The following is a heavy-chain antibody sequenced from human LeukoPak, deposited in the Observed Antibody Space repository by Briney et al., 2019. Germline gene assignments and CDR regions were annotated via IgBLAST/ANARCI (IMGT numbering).Heavy chain of an antibody. J-gene: IGHJ4*02. CDR3: ARAGTTLLLDY. D-gene: IGHD4-11*01. CDR2: ISAYNGNT. V-gene: IGHV1-18*01. Sequence: ASVKVSCKASGYTFTNYGISWVRQAPGQGLEWMGWISAYNGNTNYAQNLQGRVTMTTDTSTNTVYLELRSLTSDDTAVYYCARAGTTLLLDYWGQGTLVTVSS. CDR1: GYTFTNYG.